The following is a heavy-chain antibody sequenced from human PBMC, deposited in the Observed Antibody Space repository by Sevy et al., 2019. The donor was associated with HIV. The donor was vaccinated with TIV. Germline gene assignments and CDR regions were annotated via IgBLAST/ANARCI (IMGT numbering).Heavy chain of an antibody. CDR2: FDPEDGET. CDR3: PTDLRRYCSGGSCYWFDP. CDR1: GYTLTELS. Sequence: ASVKVSCKVSGYTLTELSMHWVRQAPGKGLEWMGGFDPEDGETIYAQKFQGRVTMTEDTSTDTAYMELSSLRSEDTAVYYCPTDLRRYCSGGSCYWFDPWGQGTLVTVSS. J-gene: IGHJ5*02. D-gene: IGHD2-15*01. V-gene: IGHV1-24*01.